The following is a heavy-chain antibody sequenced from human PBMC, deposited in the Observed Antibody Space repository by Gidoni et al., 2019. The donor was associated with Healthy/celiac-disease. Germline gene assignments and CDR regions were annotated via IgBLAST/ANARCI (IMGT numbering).Heavy chain of an antibody. CDR2: ISYDGSNK. CDR1: GFTFSSYA. D-gene: IGHD3-10*01. V-gene: IGHV3-30-3*01. J-gene: IGHJ6*02. CDR3: ARDRITMVRGVIITHYYYGMDV. Sequence: QVQLVESGGGVVQPGRSLRLSCAASGFTFSSYAMPWVRQAPGKGLEWGAVISYDGSNKYYADSVKGRFTISRDNSKNTLYLQMNSLRAEDTAVYYCARDRITMVRGVIITHYYYGMDVWGQGTTVTVSS.